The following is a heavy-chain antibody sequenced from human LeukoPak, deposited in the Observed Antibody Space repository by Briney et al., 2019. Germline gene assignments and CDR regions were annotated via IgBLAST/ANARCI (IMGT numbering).Heavy chain of an antibody. CDR1: GFTFSTYS. CDR2: ISSSSYI. CDR3: ARGRPIDY. Sequence: GGSLRLSREASGFTFSTYSMNWVRQAPGKGLEWVSYISSSSYIYYADSVKGRFTISRDNGKNSLYLQMNSLRAEDTAVYYCARGRPIDYWGQGTLVTVSS. J-gene: IGHJ4*02. V-gene: IGHV3-21*01.